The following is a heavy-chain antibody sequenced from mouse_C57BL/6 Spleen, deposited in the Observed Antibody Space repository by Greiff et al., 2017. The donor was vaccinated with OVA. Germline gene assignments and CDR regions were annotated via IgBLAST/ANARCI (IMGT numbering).Heavy chain of an antibody. Sequence: DVKLQESGPGLVKPSQSLSLTCSVTGYSITSGYYWNWIRQFPGNKLEWMGYISYDGSNNYNPSLKNRISITRDTSKNQFFLKLNSVTTEDTATYYCANLITTVVATRYFDVWGTGTTVTVSS. CDR1: GYSITSGYY. V-gene: IGHV3-6*01. D-gene: IGHD1-1*01. J-gene: IGHJ1*03. CDR3: ANLITTVVATRYFDV. CDR2: ISYDGSN.